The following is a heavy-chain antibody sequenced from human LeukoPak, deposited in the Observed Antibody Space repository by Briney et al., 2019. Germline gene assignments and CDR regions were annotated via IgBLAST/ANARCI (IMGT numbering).Heavy chain of an antibody. CDR1: GGSIRSSYYY. V-gene: IGHV4-39*07. D-gene: IGHD3-16*01. CDR2: IYDSGST. CDR3: AGGRGGNFDY. Sequence: PSETLSLTCTVSGGSIRSSYYYWGWIRQPPGKGLEWIGSIYDSGSTYYNPSLKSRVTISVDTSKNQFSLKLNSVTAADTAVYYCAGGRGGNFDYWGQGTLVTVSS. J-gene: IGHJ4*02.